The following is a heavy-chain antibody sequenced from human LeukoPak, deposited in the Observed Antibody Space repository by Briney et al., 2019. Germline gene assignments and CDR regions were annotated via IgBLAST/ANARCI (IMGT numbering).Heavy chain of an antibody. J-gene: IGHJ6*02. V-gene: IGHV4-34*01. CDR2: INHSGST. CDR3: ARGGSWYYYYDGMDV. D-gene: IGHD6-13*01. Sequence: SETLSLTCAVYGGSFSGYYWSWIRQPPGKGLEWIGEINHSGSTSYNPSVKSRVTISVDTSKNQFSLKMSSVTAADTAVYYCARGGSWYYYYDGMDVWGQGTTVTVSS. CDR1: GGSFSGYY.